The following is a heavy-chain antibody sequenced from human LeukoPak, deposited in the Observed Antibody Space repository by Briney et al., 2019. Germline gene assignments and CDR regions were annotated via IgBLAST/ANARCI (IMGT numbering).Heavy chain of an antibody. V-gene: IGHV3-66*01. CDR3: ARRERLGYSYGRGTLDI. CDR2: IDSTGST. J-gene: IGHJ3*02. Sequence: GGSLRLSCLASGILASSNYMSWVRQAPGKGLEWVSFIDSTGSTYYADSVKGRFTISRDNSRNTLYLQMNSLRVEDTAVYYCARRERLGYSYGRGTLDIWRQGTMVTVSS. D-gene: IGHD5-18*01. CDR1: GILASSNY.